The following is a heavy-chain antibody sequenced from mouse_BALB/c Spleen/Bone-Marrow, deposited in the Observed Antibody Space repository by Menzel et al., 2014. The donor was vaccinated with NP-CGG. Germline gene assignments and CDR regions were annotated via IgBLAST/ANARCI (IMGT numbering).Heavy chain of an antibody. CDR2: INPGSGGT. J-gene: IGHJ4*01. Sequence: VQLQQSGAELVRPGTSVKVSCKASGYALTNYLIEWVKQRPGQGLEWIGVINPGSGGTNYNEKFKGKATLTADNSSSTAYMQLSSLTSDDSAVYFCARSRGNLYAMDYWGQGTSVTVSS. D-gene: IGHD2-1*01. CDR3: ARSRGNLYAMDY. CDR1: GYALTNYL. V-gene: IGHV1-54*01.